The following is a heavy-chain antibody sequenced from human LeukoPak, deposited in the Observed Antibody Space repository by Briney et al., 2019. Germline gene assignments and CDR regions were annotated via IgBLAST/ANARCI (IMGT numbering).Heavy chain of an antibody. J-gene: IGHJ5*02. CDR1: GGSISSNNYY. V-gene: IGHV4-39*01. D-gene: IGHD2-2*03. CDR2: IYYSGST. CDR3: ARRGYCGSTSCYPFDP. Sequence: SETLSLTCIVSGGSISSNNYYWGWIRQPPGKGLEWIGSIYYSGSTYYNPSLRSRVTISVDTSKNQFSLKLSSVTAADTAVYYCARRGYCGSTSCYPFDPWGQGTLVTVSS.